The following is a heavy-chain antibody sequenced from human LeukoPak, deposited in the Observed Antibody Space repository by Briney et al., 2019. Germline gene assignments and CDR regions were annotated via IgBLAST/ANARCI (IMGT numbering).Heavy chain of an antibody. Sequence: GGSLRLSCAASGFTFSSYAMSWVRQAPGKGLEWVSAISGSGGSTYYADYVKGRFTISRDNSKNTLYLQMNSPRAEDTAVYYRAKVRDIVVVPAAIRSYGMDVWGQGTTVTVSS. D-gene: IGHD2-2*01. J-gene: IGHJ6*02. CDR2: ISGSGGST. CDR3: AKVRDIVVVPAAIRSYGMDV. V-gene: IGHV3-23*01. CDR1: GFTFSSYA.